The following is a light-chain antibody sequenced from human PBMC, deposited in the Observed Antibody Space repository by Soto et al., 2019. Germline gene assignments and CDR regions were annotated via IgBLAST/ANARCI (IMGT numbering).Light chain of an antibody. CDR3: SSYTTSSTRV. CDR1: SSDIGIYKY. V-gene: IGLV2-14*01. Sequence: QSALTQPAFVSGSPGQSIAISCTGSSSDIGIYKYVSWYQQHPGKVPKLIIYEVTNRPSGVSNRFSGSKSGNTASLTISGLQAEDEADYYCSSYTTSSTRVFGPGTKLTVL. CDR2: EVT. J-gene: IGLJ1*01.